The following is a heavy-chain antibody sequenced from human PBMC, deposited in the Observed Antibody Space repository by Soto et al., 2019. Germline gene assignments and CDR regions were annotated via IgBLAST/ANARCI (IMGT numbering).Heavy chain of an antibody. CDR3: ARESTGYEFWSCYFSAVGNWFDP. J-gene: IGHJ5*02. D-gene: IGHD3-3*01. Sequence: EVQLVESGGGLVQPGGSLRLSCAASGFTFSSYWMSWVRQAPGKGLEWVANIKQDGSEKYYVDSVKGRFTISRDNAKNSLYLQMNSLRAEHTAVYYSARESTGYEFWSCYFSAVGNWFDPWGHGTLVTVSS. CDR1: GFTFSSYW. V-gene: IGHV3-7*05. CDR2: IKQDGSEK.